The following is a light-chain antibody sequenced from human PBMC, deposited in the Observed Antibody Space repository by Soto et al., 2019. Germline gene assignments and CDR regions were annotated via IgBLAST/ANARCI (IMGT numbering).Light chain of an antibody. CDR2: AAS. CDR3: QQSYSTPIS. Sequence: DVQMPQSPSSLSASLGDRVTITCRASQSIDRYLNWYQQKPGKAPKLLIYAASNLQSGVPSRFSGSGSGTDFTLTISSLQPEDFATYYCQQSYSTPISFGQGTRLEI. CDR1: QSIDRY. J-gene: IGKJ5*01. V-gene: IGKV1-39*01.